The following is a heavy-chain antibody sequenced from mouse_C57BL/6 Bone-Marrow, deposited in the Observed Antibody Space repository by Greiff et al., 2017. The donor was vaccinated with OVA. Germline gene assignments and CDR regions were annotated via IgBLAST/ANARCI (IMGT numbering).Heavy chain of an antibody. J-gene: IGHJ4*01. CDR3: ARWADY. Sequence: DVKLVESGGDLVKPGGSLKLSCAASGFTFSSYGMSWVRQTPDKRLEWVATISSGGSYTYYPDSVKGRFTISRDNAKNTLYLQMSSLKSEDTAMYYCARWADYWGQGTSVTVSS. V-gene: IGHV5-6*02. CDR2: ISSGGSYT. CDR1: GFTFSSYG.